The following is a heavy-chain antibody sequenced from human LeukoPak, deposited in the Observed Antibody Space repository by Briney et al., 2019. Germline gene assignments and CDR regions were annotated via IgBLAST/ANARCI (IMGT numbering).Heavy chain of an antibody. CDR1: GGSISTYY. V-gene: IGHV4-4*07. CDR3: VREMRGNYDVLTGYYHPYHYGMDV. CDR2: IYSSGST. Sequence: EPSETLSLTCTVSGGSISTYYWSWIRQPAGKGLEWIGRIYSSGSTKYNPSLKSRVSMSLDTSKNQFSLHLSSVTAADTAVYYCVREMRGNYDVLTGYYHPYHYGMDVWGQGTTVIVSS. J-gene: IGHJ6*02. D-gene: IGHD3-9*01.